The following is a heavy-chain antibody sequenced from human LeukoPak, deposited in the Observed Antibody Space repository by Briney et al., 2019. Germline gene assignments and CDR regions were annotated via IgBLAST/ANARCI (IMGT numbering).Heavy chain of an antibody. D-gene: IGHD3-10*01. CDR2: ISSHGGST. V-gene: IGHV3-64D*06. Sequence: GGSLRLSCLVSGFTFSSYTMHWVRQAPGKGLEYISAISSHGGSTYYADSVKGRFAISRDNSTNTLYLRMRSLRVEDTAVYYCVKDRWADYYGSGTYFDSWGQGTLVTGSS. CDR1: GFTFSSYT. CDR3: VKDRWADYYGSGTYFDS. J-gene: IGHJ4*02.